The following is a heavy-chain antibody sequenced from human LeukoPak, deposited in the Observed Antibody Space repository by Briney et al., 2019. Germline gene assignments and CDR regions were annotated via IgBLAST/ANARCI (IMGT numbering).Heavy chain of an antibody. CDR2: IYPGDSDT. D-gene: IGHD3-22*01. Sequence: GESLKISCKISGYKLTNNWIGWVRQVTGKGLEWMGIIYPGDSDTRYSPSFQGQVTISADKSISTAYLQWSSLKASDTAMYYCARRVTYYYDSSGYSPFDYWGQGTLVTVSS. V-gene: IGHV5-51*01. CDR3: ARRVTYYYDSSGYSPFDY. J-gene: IGHJ4*02. CDR1: GYKLTNNW.